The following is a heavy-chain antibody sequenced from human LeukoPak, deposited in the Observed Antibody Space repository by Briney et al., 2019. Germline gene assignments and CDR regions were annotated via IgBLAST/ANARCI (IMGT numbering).Heavy chain of an antibody. D-gene: IGHD2-21*01. CDR2: IYESGQTT. CDR1: GFTFSSHA. J-gene: IGHJ4*02. Sequence: GGSLRLSCVGSGFTFSSHAMSWVRQAPEKGLEWVSGIYESGQTTHYADSVKGRFSISRDNSKKTLYLQMDSLRGEDTAIYYCAKDYRIGYSDHFDYWGQGALVTVSS. CDR3: AKDYRIGYSDHFDY. V-gene: IGHV3-23*01.